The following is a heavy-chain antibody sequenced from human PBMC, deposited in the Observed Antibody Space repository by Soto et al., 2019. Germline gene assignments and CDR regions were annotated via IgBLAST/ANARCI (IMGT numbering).Heavy chain of an antibody. CDR2: ISYDGSNK. CDR1: GFTFSSYG. CDR3: AFDYGDYGGAFDI. J-gene: IGHJ3*02. D-gene: IGHD4-17*01. Sequence: QVQLVESGGGVVQPGRSLRLSCAASGFTFSSYGMHWVRQAPGKGLEWVAVISYDGSNKYYADSVKGRFTISRDNSKNTLYLQMNSLRAEDTAVYYCAFDYGDYGGAFDIWGQGTMVTVSS. V-gene: IGHV3-30*03.